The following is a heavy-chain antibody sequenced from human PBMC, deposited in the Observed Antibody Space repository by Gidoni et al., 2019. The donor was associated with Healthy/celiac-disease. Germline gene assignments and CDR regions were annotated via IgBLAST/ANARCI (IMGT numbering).Heavy chain of an antibody. D-gene: IGHD2-21*01. Sequence: QVQLQESGPGLVKLSETLSLTCTVSGGSISSYYWSWIRQPPGKGLEWIGYIYYSGSTNYNPSLKSRVTISVDTSKNQFSLKLSSVTAADTAVYYCARGVVADYWGQGTLVTVSS. J-gene: IGHJ4*02. V-gene: IGHV4-59*01. CDR1: GGSISSYY. CDR2: IYYSGST. CDR3: ARGVVADY.